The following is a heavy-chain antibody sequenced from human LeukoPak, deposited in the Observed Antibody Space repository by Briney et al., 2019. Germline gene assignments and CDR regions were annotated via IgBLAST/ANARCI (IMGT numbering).Heavy chain of an antibody. V-gene: IGHV4-59*08. J-gene: IGHJ4*02. CDR2: IHSTGST. CDR1: GGSVSGFY. D-gene: IGHD4-11*01. Sequence: SETLSLTCTVSGGSVSGFYWSWLRQPPGKGLEWLGYIHSTGSTNYNPSLKSRVTFSVDTSKNQFSLRLYSVAAADTAVYYCARLDNDYPYYFDYWGQGNLVTVSS. CDR3: ARLDNDYPYYFDY.